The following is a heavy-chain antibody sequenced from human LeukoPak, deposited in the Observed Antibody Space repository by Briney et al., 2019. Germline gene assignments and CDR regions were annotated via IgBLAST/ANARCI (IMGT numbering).Heavy chain of an antibody. CDR1: GLTFSSYS. J-gene: IGHJ4*02. V-gene: IGHV3-21*06. CDR3: ARDREQWLVRRFDY. Sequence: GGSLRLSCAASGLTFSSYSMNWVRQAPGRGLEWVSSISSGSTHIYYADSVKGRFTISRDNAKNSLYLQMNSLRAEDTAAYYCARDREQWLVRRFDYWGQGTLVTVSS. CDR2: ISSGSTHI. D-gene: IGHD6-19*01.